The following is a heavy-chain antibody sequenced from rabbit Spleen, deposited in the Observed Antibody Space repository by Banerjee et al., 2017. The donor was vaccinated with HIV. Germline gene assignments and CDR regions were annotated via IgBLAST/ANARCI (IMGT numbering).Heavy chain of an antibody. Sequence: QEQLEESGGDLVKPEGSLTLTCTASGFSFSSSYWICWVRQAPGKGLEWIGCIGAGSASTYYASWAKGRFTISKSSSTIMTLQVTRLAAADTATYFCSRRLDSQHYYGLDLWGQGTLVTVS. CDR2: IGAGSAST. CDR3: SRRLDSQHYYGLDL. CDR1: GFSFSSSYW. J-gene: IGHJ3*01. V-gene: IGHV1S45*01. D-gene: IGHD1-1*01.